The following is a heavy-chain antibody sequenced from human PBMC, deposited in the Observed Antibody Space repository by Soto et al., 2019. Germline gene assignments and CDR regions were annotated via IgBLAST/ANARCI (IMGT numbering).Heavy chain of an antibody. V-gene: IGHV1-69*01. CDR2: IIRICGTP. Sequence: QVQLVQSGAEVKKPGSSVKVSCKASGGIFSTYAISWLRQAPGHGLEWMGGIIRICGTPNYAQRFQGRVTITANESTSTAYMELSRVRSEDTAVDYCARDRDDYGSGNYYNRIDFWGQGTLVTVSS. CDR3: ARDRDDYGSGNYYNRIDF. D-gene: IGHD3-10*01. CDR1: GGIFSTYA. J-gene: IGHJ4*02.